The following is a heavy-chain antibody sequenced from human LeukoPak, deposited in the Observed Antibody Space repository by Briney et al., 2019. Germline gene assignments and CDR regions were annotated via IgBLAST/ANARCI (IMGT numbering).Heavy chain of an antibody. D-gene: IGHD3-22*01. CDR2: IYYSGST. Sequence: SETLSLTCTVSGGSFSSYYWNWIRQPPGKGLEWIGHIYYSGSTSYNPSLKSRVTISIDTSKNQFSLKLSSVTPADTAIYFCARDRSADYYDGFDPWGQGTLVTVSS. CDR1: GGSFSSYY. V-gene: IGHV4-59*01. J-gene: IGHJ5*02. CDR3: ARDRSADYYDGFDP.